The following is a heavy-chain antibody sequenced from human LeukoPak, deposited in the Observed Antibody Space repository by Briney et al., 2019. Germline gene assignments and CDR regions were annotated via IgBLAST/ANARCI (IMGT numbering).Heavy chain of an antibody. D-gene: IGHD6-6*01. CDR3: ARDRRVAAPTHYYSMDV. CDR1: GGSISSYY. V-gene: IGHV4-59*01. J-gene: IGHJ6*02. Sequence: SETLSLTCTVSGGSISSYYWSWIRQPLGKGLEWIGYIYYSGSTNYNPSLKSRVTISVNTSKNQFSLKLSSVTAADTAVYYCARDRRVAAPTHYYSMDVWGQGTTVTVSS. CDR2: IYYSGST.